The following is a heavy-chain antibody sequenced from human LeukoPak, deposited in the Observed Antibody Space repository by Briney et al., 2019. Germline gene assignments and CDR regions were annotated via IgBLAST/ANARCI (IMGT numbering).Heavy chain of an antibody. V-gene: IGHV1-2*04. CDR3: AKSGRTSCSTSCYYFDY. Sequence: ASVKVSCKASGYTFTSYYMHWVRQAPGQGLEWMGWINPNSGGTNYAQKFQGWVTMTRDTSISTAYMELSRLRSDDTAVYYCAKSGRTSCSTSCYYFDYWGQGTLVTVSS. D-gene: IGHD2-2*01. CDR2: INPNSGGT. CDR1: GYTFTSYY. J-gene: IGHJ4*02.